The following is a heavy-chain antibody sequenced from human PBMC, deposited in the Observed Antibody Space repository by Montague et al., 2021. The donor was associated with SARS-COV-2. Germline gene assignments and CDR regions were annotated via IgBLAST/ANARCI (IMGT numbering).Heavy chain of an antibody. CDR3: ARGATRSFDH. CDR1: GDSLTYFY. J-gene: IGHJ4*02. CDR2: IFYSGST. D-gene: IGHD1-1*01. V-gene: IGHV4-59*01. Sequence: SETLSLTCSVSGDSLTYFYWSWLRQTPGKGLEWIGYIFYSGSTKYNPSLQSRVPFSVDTSRNQFSLNLDSVTAADTGVYYCARGATRSFDHWGQGVLVTVSS.